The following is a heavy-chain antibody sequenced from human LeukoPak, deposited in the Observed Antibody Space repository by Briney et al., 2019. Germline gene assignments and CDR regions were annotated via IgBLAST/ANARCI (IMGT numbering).Heavy chain of an antibody. J-gene: IGHJ4*02. CDR2: IYYSGTT. V-gene: IGHV4-59*01. Sequence: SETLSLTCTVSGGSISSYYWSWIRQPPGKGLEWIGYIYYSGTTNYNPTLKSRVTISVDTSKNQFPLNLSSVTAADTAVYYCARVEMATRRPYYFDYWGQGTLVTVSS. CDR3: ARVEMATRRPYYFDY. D-gene: IGHD5-24*01. CDR1: GGSISSYY.